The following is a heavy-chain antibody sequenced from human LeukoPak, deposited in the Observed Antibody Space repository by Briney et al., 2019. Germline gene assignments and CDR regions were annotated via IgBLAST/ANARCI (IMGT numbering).Heavy chain of an antibody. V-gene: IGHV3-66*04. CDR3: ARHGYLGDSFDV. D-gene: IGHD2-2*03. CDR2: MYSGGTT. J-gene: IGHJ3*01. CDR1: GFTASSDS. Sequence: GGSLRLSCAPSGFTASSDSMSWVRQAPGDGLEWVSVMYSGGTTYYADSVKGRFIISRDSSKNTLFLQMNSLRAEDTALYYCARHGYLGDSFDVWGQGTMVTVSS.